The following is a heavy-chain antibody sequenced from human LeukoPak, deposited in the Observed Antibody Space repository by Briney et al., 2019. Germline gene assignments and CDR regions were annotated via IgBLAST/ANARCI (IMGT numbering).Heavy chain of an antibody. V-gene: IGHV3-23*01. J-gene: IGHJ4*02. CDR3: ARDLRVVITGSFDS. D-gene: IGHD3-22*01. Sequence: GSLRLSCAASGFTFSSYDMSWVRQAPGQGLEWVSTISGSGTTTFYADSVKGRITISRDNSKNTLYLQVNSLRVEDTALYYCARDLRVVITGSFDSWGQGTLVTVSS. CDR1: GFTFSSYD. CDR2: ISGSGTTT.